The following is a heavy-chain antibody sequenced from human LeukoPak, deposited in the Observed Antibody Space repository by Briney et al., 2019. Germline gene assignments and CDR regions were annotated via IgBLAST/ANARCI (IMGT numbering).Heavy chain of an antibody. Sequence: GGSLRLSSVVSGFTFNRCWMNWVRQAPGKGLEWVAHINPDGRDTYYVDSVKGRFTISRDNAQNSMYLQMNSLRVEDTAVYYCTSWGDTTAEYFQRWGQGTLVTVSS. CDR3: TSWGDTTAEYFQR. CDR2: INPDGRDT. D-gene: IGHD2-21*02. V-gene: IGHV3-7*01. CDR1: GFTFNRCW. J-gene: IGHJ1*01.